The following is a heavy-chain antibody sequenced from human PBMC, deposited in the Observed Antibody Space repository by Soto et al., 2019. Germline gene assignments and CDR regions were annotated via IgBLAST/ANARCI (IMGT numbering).Heavy chain of an antibody. CDR3: ARVNEVVRGVYYGMDV. J-gene: IGHJ6*02. CDR1: GGTFSSYA. CDR2: IIPIFGTA. D-gene: IGHD3-10*01. Sequence: QVQLVQSGAEVKKPGSSVKVSCKASGGTFSSYAISWVRQAPGQGLEWMGGIIPIFGTANYAKKFQGRVTITADESTSTGYMELSSLRSEDTAVYYCARVNEVVRGVYYGMDVWGQGTTVTVSS. V-gene: IGHV1-69*01.